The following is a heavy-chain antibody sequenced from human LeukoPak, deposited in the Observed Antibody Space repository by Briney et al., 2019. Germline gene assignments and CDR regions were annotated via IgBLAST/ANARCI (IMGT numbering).Heavy chain of an antibody. CDR3: AKDLPDRYSGSYYGY. V-gene: IGHV3-23*01. D-gene: IGHD1-26*01. Sequence: GGSLRLSCAASGFTFSSYAMSWVRQAPGKGLEWVSAISGSGGSTYYADSVKGRFTISRDNSKNTLYLQMNGLRAEDTAVYYCAKDLPDRYSGSYYGYWGQGTLVTVSS. J-gene: IGHJ4*02. CDR2: ISGSGGST. CDR1: GFTFSSYA.